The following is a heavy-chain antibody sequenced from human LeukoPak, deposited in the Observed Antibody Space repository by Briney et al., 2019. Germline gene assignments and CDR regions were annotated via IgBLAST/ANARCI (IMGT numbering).Heavy chain of an antibody. CDR1: GYTFTSYG. V-gene: IGHV1-8*01. CDR3: ARPPHLYGDYRDAFDI. CDR2: MNPNSGNT. Sequence: ASVKVSCKASGYTFTSYGINWVRQAPGQGLEWMGWMNPNSGNTGYAQKFQGRVTMTRNTSISTAYMELSSLRSEDTAVYYCARPPHLYGDYRDAFDIWGQGTMVTVSS. D-gene: IGHD4-17*01. J-gene: IGHJ3*02.